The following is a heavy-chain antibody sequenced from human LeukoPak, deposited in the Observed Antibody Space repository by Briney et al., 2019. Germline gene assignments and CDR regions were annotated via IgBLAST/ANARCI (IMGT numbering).Heavy chain of an antibody. J-gene: IGHJ4*02. CDR2: IDPSDSYT. Sequence: GESLRISCKGSGYSFTSYWISWVRQMPGKGLEWMGRIDPSDSYTNYSPSFQGHVTISADKSISTAYLQWSSLKASDTAMYYCARHSGAGIAAAGTRYWGQGTLVTVSS. V-gene: IGHV5-10-1*01. CDR1: GYSFTSYW. CDR3: ARHSGAGIAAAGTRY. D-gene: IGHD6-13*01.